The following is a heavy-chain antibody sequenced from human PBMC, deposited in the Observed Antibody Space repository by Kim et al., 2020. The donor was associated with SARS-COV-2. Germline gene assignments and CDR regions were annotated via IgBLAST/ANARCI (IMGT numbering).Heavy chain of an antibody. CDR3: ARHSRTGNRSPYYLDF. CDR2: IYYSGNT. D-gene: IGHD1-1*01. Sequence: SETLSLTCTVSGGSISNYYWSWIRQPPGEGLEWIGYIYYSGNTNYNPSLKSRLTISVDTSNNQFSLKLSSVTAADTAVYYCARHSRTGNRSPYYLDFWGQGTLVTVSS. CDR1: GGSISNYY. J-gene: IGHJ4*02. V-gene: IGHV4-59*08.